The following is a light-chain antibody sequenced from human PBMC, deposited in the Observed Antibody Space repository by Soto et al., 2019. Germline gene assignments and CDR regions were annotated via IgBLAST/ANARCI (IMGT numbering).Light chain of an antibody. Sequence: ILFTQSPASVSASMGDRVTITCRASQGIDTSLAWYQQKPGKAPKLLIYAPSNFQSGVPSRFSGSGSGTHFTLTISSLQPEDFATYYCQHYSLYSPWTFGQGTKVDI. CDR1: QGIDTS. J-gene: IGKJ1*01. V-gene: IGKV1-9*01. CDR2: APS. CDR3: QHYSLYSPWT.